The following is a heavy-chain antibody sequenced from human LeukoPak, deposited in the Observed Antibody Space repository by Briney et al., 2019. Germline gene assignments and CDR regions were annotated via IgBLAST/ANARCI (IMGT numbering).Heavy chain of an antibody. CDR3: ARRLYSSGWPRSDWFDP. Sequence: PSETLSLTCTVSGGSISSSSYYWGWIRQPPGTGLEWLGSIYYSGSTYYNPSLKSRATISVDTSKNQFSLKLSSVTAADTAVYYCARRLYSSGWPRSDWFDPWGQGTLVTVSS. CDR1: GGSISSSSYY. CDR2: IYYSGST. D-gene: IGHD6-19*01. V-gene: IGHV4-39*01. J-gene: IGHJ5*02.